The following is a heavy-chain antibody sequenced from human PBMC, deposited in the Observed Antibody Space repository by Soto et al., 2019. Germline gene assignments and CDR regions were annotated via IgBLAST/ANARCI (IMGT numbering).Heavy chain of an antibody. J-gene: IGHJ5*02. CDR2: INPSGGST. CDR1: GYTFTSYY. CDR3: AREYSSSSEGNWFDP. Sequence: QVQLVQSGAEVKKPGASVKVSCKASGYTFTSYYMHWVRQAPGQGLEWMGIINPSGGSTSYAQKFQGRVTMTRDTSMSTVYMELSSLRSEDTAVYYCAREYSSSSEGNWFDPWGQGTLVTVSS. D-gene: IGHD6-6*01. V-gene: IGHV1-46*01.